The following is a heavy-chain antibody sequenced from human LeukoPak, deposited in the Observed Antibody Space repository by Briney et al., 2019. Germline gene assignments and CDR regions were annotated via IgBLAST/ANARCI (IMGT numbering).Heavy chain of an antibody. V-gene: IGHV3-48*01. Sequence: GGSLRLSCAASGFTFSSYSMNWVRQAPGKGLEWVSYISGSSSPSGSSSTIYYADSVKGRFTISRDNAKNSLYLQMNSLRAEDTAVYYCAKDSCSGGSCAGPFDYWGQGTLVTVSS. CDR1: GFTFSSYS. CDR3: AKDSCSGGSCAGPFDY. J-gene: IGHJ4*02. CDR2: ISGSSSPSGSSSTI. D-gene: IGHD2-15*01.